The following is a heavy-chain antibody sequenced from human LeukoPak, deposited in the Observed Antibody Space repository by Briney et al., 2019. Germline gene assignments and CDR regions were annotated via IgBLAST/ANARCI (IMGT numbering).Heavy chain of an antibody. CDR3: ARVRAVRGYMDV. D-gene: IGHD3-10*01. J-gene: IGHJ6*03. Sequence: PGGSLRLSCAASGFTFSSYSMNWVRQAPGKGLEWVSYISSSGSTIYYADSVKGRFTISRDNAKNSLYLQMNSLRAEDTAVYYCARVRAVRGYMDVWGKGTTVTISS. CDR1: GFTFSSYS. V-gene: IGHV3-48*04. CDR2: ISSSGSTI.